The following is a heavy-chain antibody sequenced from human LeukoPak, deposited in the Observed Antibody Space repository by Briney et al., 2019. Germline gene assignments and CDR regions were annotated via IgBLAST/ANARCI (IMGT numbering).Heavy chain of an antibody. CDR2: ISGGGATP. J-gene: IGHJ6*02. Sequence: GGSLRLSCAASGFTFNSYAMNWVRQAPGKGLEWVSAISGGGATPYYADSVKGRFTISRDNSKNTLYLQMNSLRAEDTAVYYCAKAGSSGYYYVDYYDGMDVGGQGTTVTVS. CDR3: AKAGSSGYYYVDYYDGMDV. CDR1: GFTFNSYA. V-gene: IGHV3-23*01. D-gene: IGHD3-22*01.